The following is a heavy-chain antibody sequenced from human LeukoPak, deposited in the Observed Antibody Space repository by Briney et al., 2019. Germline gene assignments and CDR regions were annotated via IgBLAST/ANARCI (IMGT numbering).Heavy chain of an antibody. CDR1: GFTFSSYA. V-gene: IGHV3-23*01. Sequence: PGGSLRLSCAASGFTFSSYAMSWVRQAPGKGLEWVSAISGSGGSTYYADSVKGRFTISRDNAKNSLYLQMNSLRAEDTAVYYCARVPWYCSSTSCYPFDYWGQGTLVTVSS. D-gene: IGHD2-2*01. CDR3: ARVPWYCSSTSCYPFDY. J-gene: IGHJ4*02. CDR2: ISGSGGST.